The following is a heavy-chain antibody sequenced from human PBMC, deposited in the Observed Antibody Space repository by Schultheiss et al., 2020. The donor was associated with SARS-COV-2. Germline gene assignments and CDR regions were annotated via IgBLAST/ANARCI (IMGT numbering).Heavy chain of an antibody. CDR3: ARCNGHHLNYDY. V-gene: IGHV3-33*01. D-gene: IGHD2-8*01. J-gene: IGHJ4*02. CDR2: IWYDGSKQ. CDR1: GFSFSTFG. Sequence: SLKISCAASGFSFSTFGMHWVRRAPGKGLEWVAVIWYDGSKQNYADSVKGRFTISRDNFQNMLYLEMNNLRVEDTAVYYCARCNGHHLNYDYWGQGTLVTVSS.